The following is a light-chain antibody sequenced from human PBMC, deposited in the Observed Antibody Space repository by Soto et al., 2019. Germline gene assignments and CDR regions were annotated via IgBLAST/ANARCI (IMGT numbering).Light chain of an antibody. V-gene: IGLV2-8*02. J-gene: IGLJ3*02. CDR3: SSYAASNNFYFV. CDR1: SSDVGGYNY. CDR2: EVT. Sequence: QSVLTQPPSASRSPGQSVTISCTGTSSDVGGYNYVSLYQQYPGRAPKLMIYEVTKRPSGVPDRFSGSKSGNTASLTVSGLQAEDEADYYCSSYAASNNFYFVFGGGTKLTVL.